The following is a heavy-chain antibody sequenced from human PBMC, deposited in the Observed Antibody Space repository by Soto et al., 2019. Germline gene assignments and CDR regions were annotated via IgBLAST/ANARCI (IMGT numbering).Heavy chain of an antibody. Sequence: SETLSLTCAVYGGSISSDYWGWIRQPPGKGLEWIGYIFYAGAINYNPSLKSRVTISIDASEKQFSLNLTSVTAADTAFYYCAKYTGYESLFYFDSWGRGLQVTVSS. V-gene: IGHV4-59*01. D-gene: IGHD5-12*01. CDR1: GGSISSDY. CDR2: IFYAGAI. CDR3: AKYTGYESLFYFDS. J-gene: IGHJ4*01.